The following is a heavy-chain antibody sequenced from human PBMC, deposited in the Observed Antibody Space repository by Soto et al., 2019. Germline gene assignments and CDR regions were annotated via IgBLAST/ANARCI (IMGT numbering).Heavy chain of an antibody. CDR2: IYPGDSDT. CDR3: ARYCSGGSCYSEADY. CDR1: GYSFTSYW. D-gene: IGHD2-15*01. J-gene: IGHJ4*02. Sequence: GESLKISCKGSGYSFTSYWIGWVRQMPGKGLEWMGIIYPGDSDTRYSPSFQGQVTISADKSISTAYLQWSSLKASDTAMYYCARYCSGGSCYSEADYWGQGTLVTVSS. V-gene: IGHV5-51*01.